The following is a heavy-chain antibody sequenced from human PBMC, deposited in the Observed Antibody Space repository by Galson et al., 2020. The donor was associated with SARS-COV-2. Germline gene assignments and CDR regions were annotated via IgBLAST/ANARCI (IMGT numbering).Heavy chain of an antibody. J-gene: IGHJ4*02. D-gene: IGHD3-3*01. Sequence: ASVKVSCKASGYTFRNFGISWVRQAPGQGLEWMGWISGHNGKTNYAQKFQDRVTLTTDTSTSTAYLYLRSLRSDDTAVYYCARDGEGFEWLFSSNHPSSDYWGQGTRVTVSS. CDR2: ISGHNGKT. CDR3: ARDGEGFEWLFSSNHPSSDY. CDR1: GYTFRNFG. V-gene: IGHV1-18*01.